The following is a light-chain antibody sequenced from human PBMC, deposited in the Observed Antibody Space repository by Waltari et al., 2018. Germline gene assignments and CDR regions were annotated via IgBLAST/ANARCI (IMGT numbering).Light chain of an antibody. J-gene: IGLJ2*01. CDR1: SSHIGKNA. CDR3: AAWDAILNGPV. V-gene: IGLV1-36*01. CDR2: YDD. Sequence: QSVLTQPPSVSEAPRQRVTIPCSGSSSHIGKNAVNWYQHLPGKPPKLLIYYDDMLPSGVSDRFSGSKSGTSASLAITGLQSEDEADYYCAAWDAILNGPVFGGGTKVTVL.